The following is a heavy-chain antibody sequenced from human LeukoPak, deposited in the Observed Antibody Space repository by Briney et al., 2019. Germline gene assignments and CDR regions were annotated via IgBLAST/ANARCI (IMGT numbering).Heavy chain of an antibody. D-gene: IGHD3-10*01. Sequence: GGSLRLSCAASGFTFSSYAMTWVRQAPGKGLEWVSAISSRGITSYYADSVKGRFTISRDNSNNTLFLQMNSLRAEDTAVYHCAKDPQWDVDRYGSGSYYLYWGQGTLVTVSS. V-gene: IGHV3-23*01. CDR1: GFTFSSYA. CDR2: ISSRGITS. J-gene: IGHJ4*02. CDR3: AKDPQWDVDRYGSGSYYLY.